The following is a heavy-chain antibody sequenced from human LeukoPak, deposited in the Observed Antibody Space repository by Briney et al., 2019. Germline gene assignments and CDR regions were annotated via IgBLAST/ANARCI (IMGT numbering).Heavy chain of an antibody. CDR3: ARRPKGSGSHYAGGLYYFDY. V-gene: IGHV1-18*04. J-gene: IGHJ4*02. CDR1: GYTFTSYG. Sequence: ASVKVSCKASGYTFTSYGISWVRQAPGQGLEWMGWISAYNGNTNYAQKLQGRVTMTTDTSTSTAYMELRSLRSDDTAVYYCARRPKGSGSHYAGGLYYFDYWGQGTLVTVSS. D-gene: IGHD3-10*01. CDR2: ISAYNGNT.